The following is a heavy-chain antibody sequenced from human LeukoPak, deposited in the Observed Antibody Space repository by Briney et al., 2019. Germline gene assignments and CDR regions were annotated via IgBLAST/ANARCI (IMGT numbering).Heavy chain of an antibody. CDR1: GGRVRRYA. V-gene: IGHV1-69*06. CDR2: IIPIFCTA. J-gene: IGHJ4*02. CDR3: AISGENYDILTGDSTSYLHC. D-gene: IGHD3-9*01. Sequence: SVKVPRKASGGRVRRYALRWVGPAAGKGLEWMGGIIPIFCTANHAQKFQGRVTITADKSTSTAYMELSSLRSGDTAVYYCAISGENYDILTGDSTSYLHCRRQGTLVSDSS.